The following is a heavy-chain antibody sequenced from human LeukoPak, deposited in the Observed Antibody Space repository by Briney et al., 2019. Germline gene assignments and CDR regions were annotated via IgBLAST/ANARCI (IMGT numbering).Heavy chain of an antibody. Sequence: PSETLSLTCTVSGGSISTYYWSWIRQPPGKGLEWIGYIFYSGGTNYNPSLKSRVTISVDTSKNQFSLKLSSVTAADTAVYYCARDNGRAFYDFWSGSPYNWFDPWGQGTLVTVSS. J-gene: IGHJ5*02. CDR2: IFYSGGT. D-gene: IGHD3-3*01. V-gene: IGHV4-59*01. CDR3: ARDNGRAFYDFWSGSPYNWFDP. CDR1: GGSISTYY.